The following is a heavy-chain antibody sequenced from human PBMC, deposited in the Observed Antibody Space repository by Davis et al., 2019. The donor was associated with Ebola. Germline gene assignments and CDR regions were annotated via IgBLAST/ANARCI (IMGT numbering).Heavy chain of an antibody. CDR1: GFTFSSYA. Sequence: GGPLRLSCAASGFTFSSYAMHWVRQAPGKGLEWVAVISYDGSNKYYADSVKGRFTISRDNSKNTLYLQMNSLRAEDTAVYYCARDSVVGFDYWGQGTLVTVSS. V-gene: IGHV3-30-3*01. J-gene: IGHJ4*02. CDR3: ARDSVVGFDY. D-gene: IGHD1-26*01. CDR2: ISYDGSNK.